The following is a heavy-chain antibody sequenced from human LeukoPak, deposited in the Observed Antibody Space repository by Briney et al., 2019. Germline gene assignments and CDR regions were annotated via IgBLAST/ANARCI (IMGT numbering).Heavy chain of an antibody. J-gene: IGHJ5*02. V-gene: IGHV1-2*02. CDR2: INPNSGGT. D-gene: IGHD3-10*01. CDR1: GYTFTGYY. CDR3: AKNFFGSGSYVLVFDP. Sequence: ASLTVSFKASGYTFTGYYMHWVRQAPGQGLEWLGWINPNSGGTNYAQKFKDRVTMTRDTSISTAYMKLSSLTSDDSAVYYCAKNFFGSGSYVLVFDPWGQGTLVTVSS.